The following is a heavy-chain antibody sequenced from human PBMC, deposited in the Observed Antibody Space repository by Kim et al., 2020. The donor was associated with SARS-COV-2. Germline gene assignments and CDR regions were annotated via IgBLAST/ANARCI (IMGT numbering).Heavy chain of an antibody. CDR3: AKHDARYCSGGNCWYFDY. CDR1: GGSFNDYY. Sequence: SETLSLTCAAYGGSFNDYYWTWIRQPPGKGLEWIGEINHIGSTKYNPSLKSRVTMSVDTSKNQLSLKLSSVTAADTAVYYCAKHDARYCSGGNCWYFDYWGQGTLVTVSS. J-gene: IGHJ4*02. CDR2: INHIGST. V-gene: IGHV4-34*01. D-gene: IGHD2-15*01.